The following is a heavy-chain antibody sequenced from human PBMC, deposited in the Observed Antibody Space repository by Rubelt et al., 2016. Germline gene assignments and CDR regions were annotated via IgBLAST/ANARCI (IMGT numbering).Heavy chain of an antibody. CDR3: ARATCTSCYGNYYYGMDV. Sequence: QVQLLESGPGLVKPSETLSLTCTVSRSSISSYYWSWIRQPPGKGLEWVGYIYYSGTTNYNPSLKGRVTISMDTSKNQFSRKLSSVTAADTAVYYCARATCTSCYGNYYYGMDVWGQGTTVTVSS. V-gene: IGHV4-59*01. J-gene: IGHJ6*02. CDR1: RSSISSYY. CDR2: IYYSGTT. D-gene: IGHD2-2*01.